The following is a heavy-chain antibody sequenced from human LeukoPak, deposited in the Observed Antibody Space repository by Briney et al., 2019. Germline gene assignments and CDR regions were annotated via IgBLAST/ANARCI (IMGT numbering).Heavy chain of an antibody. V-gene: IGHV4-59*01. CDR3: ARSGYDSSGYYYVGDAFDI. CDR1: GGSISSYY. J-gene: IGHJ3*02. CDR2: IYYSGST. Sequence: SETLSLTCTVSGGSISSYYWSWIRQPPGKGLEWIGYIYYSGSTNYNPSLKSRVTISVDTSKNQFSPKLSSVTAADTAVYYCARSGYDSSGYYYVGDAFDIWGQGTMVTVSS. D-gene: IGHD3-22*01.